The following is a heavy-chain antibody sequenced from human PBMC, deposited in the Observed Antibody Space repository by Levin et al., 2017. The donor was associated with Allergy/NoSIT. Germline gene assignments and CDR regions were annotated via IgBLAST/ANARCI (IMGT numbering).Heavy chain of an antibody. V-gene: IGHV3-23*01. J-gene: IGHJ5*02. D-gene: IGHD6-13*01. CDR2: ISGGGAST. CDR1: GFTFSSYA. CDR3: ARDRGTSWQNWFDP. Sequence: ASVKVSCTASGFTFSSYAMSWVRQAPGKGLEWVSTISGGGASTYYADSVKGRFTISRDNSKSTLYLQMNSLRAEDTAIYYCARDRGTSWQNWFDPWGQGTLVTVSS.